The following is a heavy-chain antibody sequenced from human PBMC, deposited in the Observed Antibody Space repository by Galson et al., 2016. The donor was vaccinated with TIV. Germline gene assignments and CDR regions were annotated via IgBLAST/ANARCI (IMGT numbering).Heavy chain of an antibody. Sequence: SLRLSCAASGFTFSRFGMHWVRQAPGKGLEWVAVISYDGSNKYYADSVKGRLTISIDNSKNTLYLQMNSLRAEDTAVYYCAKDRDLYPPFMGTFDHWGQGTMVTVSS. J-gene: IGHJ4*02. CDR1: GFTFSRFG. V-gene: IGHV3-30*18. CDR2: ISYDGSNK. CDR3: AKDRDLYPPFMGTFDH. D-gene: IGHD7-27*01.